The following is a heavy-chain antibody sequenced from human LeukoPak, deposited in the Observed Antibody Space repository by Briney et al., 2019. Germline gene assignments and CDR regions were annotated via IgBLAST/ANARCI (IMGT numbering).Heavy chain of an antibody. CDR1: GFTFDFSSSW. J-gene: IGHJ4*02. CDR2: IQPDGSEQ. Sequence: GGSLRLSCAASGFTFDFSSSWMSWVRQAPGKGLEWVGNIQPDGSEQYPVDSVKGRFTISRDNSRKLLFLQMNSLRAEDTAVYYCAKDVEQWLVRPYFDYWGQGTLVTVSS. V-gene: IGHV3-7*03. CDR3: AKDVEQWLVRPYFDY. D-gene: IGHD6-19*01.